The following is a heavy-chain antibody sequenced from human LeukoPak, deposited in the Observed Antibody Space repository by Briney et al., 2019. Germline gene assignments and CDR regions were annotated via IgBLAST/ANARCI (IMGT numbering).Heavy chain of an antibody. CDR1: GFSLSTGGVG. V-gene: IGHV2-5*02. CDR2: IYWDDDK. CDR3: AHRLKSGYNFGYYFDY. Sequence: SGPPLVKPTQTLTLTCTFSGFSLSTGGVGVGWIRQPPGKALEWLALIYWDDDKRYSPSLKSRLTITKDTSKNQVVLTMTNMDPVDTATYYCAHRLKSGYNFGYYFDYWGQGTLVTVSS. J-gene: IGHJ4*02. D-gene: IGHD5-18*01.